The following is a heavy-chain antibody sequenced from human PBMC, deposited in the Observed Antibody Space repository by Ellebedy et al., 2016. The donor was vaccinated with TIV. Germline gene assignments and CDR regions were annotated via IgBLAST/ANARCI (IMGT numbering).Heavy chain of an antibody. V-gene: IGHV4-4*07. D-gene: IGHD5-18*01. J-gene: IGHJ6*03. CDR2: IYTSGST. Sequence: SETLSLTXNVSGGSISSYYWSWIRQPAGKGLEWIGRIYTSGSTNYNPSLKSRVTMSVDTSKNQFSLKLSSVTAADTAVYYCARESVQLWCMHYYMDVWGKGTTVTVSS. CDR1: GGSISSYY. CDR3: ARESVQLWCMHYYMDV.